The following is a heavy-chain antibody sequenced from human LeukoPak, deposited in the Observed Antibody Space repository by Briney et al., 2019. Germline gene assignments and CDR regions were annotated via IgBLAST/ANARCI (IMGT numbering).Heavy chain of an antibody. CDR2: IRYDGSNK. Sequence: PGGSLRLSCAASGFTFSSYGMHLVRQAPGKGLEWVAFIRYDGSNKYYADSVKGRFTISRDNSKNTLYLQMNSLRAEDTAVYYCAKADIVVVPANVDYWGQGTLVTVSS. J-gene: IGHJ4*02. CDR1: GFTFSSYG. V-gene: IGHV3-30*02. D-gene: IGHD2-2*01. CDR3: AKADIVVVPANVDY.